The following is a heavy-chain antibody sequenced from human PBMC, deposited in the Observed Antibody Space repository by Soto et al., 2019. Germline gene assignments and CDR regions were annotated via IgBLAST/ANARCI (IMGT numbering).Heavy chain of an antibody. Sequence: QVQLVQSGAEVKKSGASVMVSCKASGYTFTGYYIHWVRQAPGQGLEWMGWINPNNGGTNYVQKFQGRVTMTRDTSLSTAYLELRRLTSDDTAVYYCARDLPIVGTTPWDYWGQGTLVTVSS. CDR1: GYTFTGYY. J-gene: IGHJ4*02. CDR2: INPNNGGT. D-gene: IGHD1-26*01. V-gene: IGHV1-2*02. CDR3: ARDLPIVGTTPWDY.